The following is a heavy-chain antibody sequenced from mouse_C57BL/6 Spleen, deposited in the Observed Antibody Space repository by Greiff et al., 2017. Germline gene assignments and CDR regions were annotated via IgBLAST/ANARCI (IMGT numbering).Heavy chain of an antibody. CDR2: IYPGDGDT. CDR3: ATYYGSSLFAY. Sequence: VQGVESGAELVKPGASVKISCKASGYAFSSYWMNWVKQRPGKGLEWIGQIYPGDGDTNYNGKFKGKATLTADKSSSTAYMQLSSLTSEDSAVYFCATYYGSSLFAYWGQGTLVTVSA. V-gene: IGHV1-80*01. CDR1: GYAFSSYW. D-gene: IGHD1-1*01. J-gene: IGHJ3*01.